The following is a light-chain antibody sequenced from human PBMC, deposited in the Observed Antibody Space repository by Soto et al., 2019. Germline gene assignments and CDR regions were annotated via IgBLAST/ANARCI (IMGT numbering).Light chain of an antibody. Sequence: DLQMTQSPSSLSASVGDRVTITCQAGQDIRKYLNWYQQKPGRAPKLLIYGASNLETGVPSRFSGSGYGTDFTFTISSLQPEDIATYYCQHYDNLPPFTFGPGTKVAIK. CDR1: QDIRKY. V-gene: IGKV1-33*01. J-gene: IGKJ3*01. CDR2: GAS. CDR3: QHYDNLPPFT.